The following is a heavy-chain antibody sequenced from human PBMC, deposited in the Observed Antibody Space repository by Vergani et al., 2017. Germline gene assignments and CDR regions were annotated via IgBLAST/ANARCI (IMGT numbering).Heavy chain of an antibody. CDR2: ISWNSGSI. J-gene: IGHJ4*02. Sequence: EVQLVESGGGLVQPGRSLRLSCAASGFTFDDYAMHWVRQAPGKGLEWVSGISWNSGSIGYADSVKGRFTISRDNAKNSLYLQMNSLRAEDTALYYCARDSGMRWELGYWGQGTLVTVSS. V-gene: IGHV3-9*01. CDR1: GFTFDDYA. D-gene: IGHD1-26*01. CDR3: ARDSGMRWELGY.